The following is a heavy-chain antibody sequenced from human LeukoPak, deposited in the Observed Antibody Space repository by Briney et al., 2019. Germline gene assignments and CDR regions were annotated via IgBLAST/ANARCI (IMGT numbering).Heavy chain of an antibody. D-gene: IGHD6-19*01. CDR1: GGSISSYY. J-gene: IGHJ3*02. CDR3: ARVSSGWSPNAFDI. CDR2: IYTSGST. Sequence: PSETLSLTCTGTGGSISSYYWSWIRQPAGKGLEWIGRIYTSGSTNYNPSPKSPVTMSVDTSKNQFSLKLSSVTAADTAVYYCARVSSGWSPNAFDIWGQGTMVTVSS. V-gene: IGHV4-4*07.